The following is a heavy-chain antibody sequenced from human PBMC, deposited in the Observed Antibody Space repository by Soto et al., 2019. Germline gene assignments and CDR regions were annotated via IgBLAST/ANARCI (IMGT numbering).Heavy chain of an antibody. V-gene: IGHV1-24*01. CDR3: ATPTRSSSWHLADY. CDR1: GYTLTELS. J-gene: IGHJ4*02. CDR2: FDPEDGET. Sequence: QVQLVQSGAEVKKPGASVKVSCKVSGYTLTELSMHWVRQSPVKGLEWMGGFDPEDGETIYAQKFQGRVTMTEATSTDTAYMELSSLRSEDTAVYYCATPTRSSSWHLADYWGQGTLVIVSS. D-gene: IGHD6-13*01.